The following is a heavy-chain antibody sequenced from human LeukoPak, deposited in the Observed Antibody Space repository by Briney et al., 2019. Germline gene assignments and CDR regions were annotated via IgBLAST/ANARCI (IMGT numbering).Heavy chain of an antibody. CDR3: ARLNSGWYNTPFDY. CDR2: INHSGST. J-gene: IGHJ4*02. CDR1: GGSVSSGSYY. Sequence: SETLSLTCTVSGGSVSSGSYYWSWIRQPPGKGLEWIGEINHSGSTNYNPSLKSRVTISVDTSKNQFSLKLSSVTAADTAVYYCARLNSGWYNTPFDYWGQGTLVTVSS. V-gene: IGHV4-39*07. D-gene: IGHD6-19*01.